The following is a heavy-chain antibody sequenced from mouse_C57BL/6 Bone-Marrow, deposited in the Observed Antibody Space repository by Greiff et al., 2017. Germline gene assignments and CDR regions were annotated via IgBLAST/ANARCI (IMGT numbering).Heavy chain of an antibody. D-gene: IGHD2-3*01. CDR1: GYTFTDYY. J-gene: IGHJ4*01. CDR3: AKPHDGYYPHAMDY. CDR2: IFPGSGST. Sequence: VQLVESGPELVKPGASVKISCKASGYTFTDYYINWVKQRPGQGLEWIGWIFPGSGSTYYNEKFKGKATLTVDKSSSTAYMLLSSLTSEDSAVYFCAKPHDGYYPHAMDYWGQGTSVTVSS. V-gene: IGHV1-75*01.